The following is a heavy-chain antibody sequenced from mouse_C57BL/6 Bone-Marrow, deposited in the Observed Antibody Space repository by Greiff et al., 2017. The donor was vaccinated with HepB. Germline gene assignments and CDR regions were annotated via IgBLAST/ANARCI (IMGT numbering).Heavy chain of an antibody. D-gene: IGHD1-1*01. J-gene: IGHJ1*03. Sequence: QVQLKQPGAELVKPGASVKMSCKASGYTFTSYWITWVKQRPGQGLEWIGDIYPGSGSTNYNEKFKSKATLTVDKSSSTAYMQLSSLTSEDSAVYYCARERTYYYGSSYGYFDVWGTGTTVTVSS. CDR3: ARERTYYYGSSYGYFDV. CDR1: GYTFTSYW. V-gene: IGHV1-55*01. CDR2: IYPGSGST.